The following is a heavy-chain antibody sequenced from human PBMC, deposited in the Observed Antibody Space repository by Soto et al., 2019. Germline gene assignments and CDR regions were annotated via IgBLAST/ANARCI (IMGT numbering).Heavy chain of an antibody. CDR1: GYSFSSYW. J-gene: IGHJ6*02. D-gene: IGHD3-9*01. Sequence: GQSLKISCKSSGYSFSSYWIAWVRLMPGKGLEWMGSIYPDDSDTKYSPAFQGQVTISVDKSISAAYLQWRSLKASDTSIYYCGRNSLTGYYHYYSSMDVLGQGTTVTVSS. CDR2: IYPDDSDT. V-gene: IGHV5-51*01. CDR3: GRNSLTGYYHYYSSMDV.